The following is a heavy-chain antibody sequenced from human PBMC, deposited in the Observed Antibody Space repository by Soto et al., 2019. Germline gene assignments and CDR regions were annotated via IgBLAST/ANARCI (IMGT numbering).Heavy chain of an antibody. Sequence: GGALKISWKCSGYSFASYWIGWVRQVPGEGLGGVGVIYPRCAETRYSPPFQGQVTISADKSISTAYLQWSSLKASDTAMYYCARLTAPRDGSGSYLYFDYWGQGTLVTVSS. D-gene: IGHD3-10*01. V-gene: IGHV5-51*01. CDR1: GYSFASYW. CDR3: ARLTAPRDGSGSYLYFDY. CDR2: IYPRCAET. J-gene: IGHJ4*02.